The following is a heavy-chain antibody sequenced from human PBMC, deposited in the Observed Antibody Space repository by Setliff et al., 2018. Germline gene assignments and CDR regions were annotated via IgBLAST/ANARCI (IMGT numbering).Heavy chain of an antibody. Sequence: SETLSLTCTVSGGSISSYYWSWIRQPAGKGLEWIGHIYIGGSANYNPTLKSRVTMSIDTSKNQFSLKLNSVTAADMAVYYCAREQWLDPPGYYYMDVWAKGTTVTVS. J-gene: IGHJ6*03. CDR2: IYIGGSA. CDR1: GGSISSYY. CDR3: AREQWLDPPGYYYMDV. V-gene: IGHV4-4*07. D-gene: IGHD6-19*01.